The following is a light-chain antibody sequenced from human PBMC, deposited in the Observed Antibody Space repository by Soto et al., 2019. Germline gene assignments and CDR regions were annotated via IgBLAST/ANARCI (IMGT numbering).Light chain of an antibody. V-gene: IGKV1-39*01. CDR2: AAS. J-gene: IGKJ3*01. CDR1: QSITNY. Sequence: DIQMTQSPPSLSASVGDRVTITCRASQSITNYLNWYQQKPGKAPKLLISAASNLQSGVPSRFSGSRSGTDFTLTIASLQPEDFATYYCQQTDSTPFTFGPGTKVDIK. CDR3: QQTDSTPFT.